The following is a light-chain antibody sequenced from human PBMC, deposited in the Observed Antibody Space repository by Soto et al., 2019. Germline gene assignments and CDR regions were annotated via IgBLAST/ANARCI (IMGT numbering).Light chain of an antibody. CDR1: SSDVGRYNY. J-gene: IGLJ3*02. CDR2: DVN. CDR3: SSYTSDITQV. V-gene: IGLV2-14*01. Sequence: QSALTQPASVSGSPGQSITISCTGTSSDVGRYNYVSWYRQDPGTAPKLIISDVNSRPSGISNRFSGSKSGNTASLTISGLQAEDEAYYYCSSYTSDITQVFGGGTKLTVL.